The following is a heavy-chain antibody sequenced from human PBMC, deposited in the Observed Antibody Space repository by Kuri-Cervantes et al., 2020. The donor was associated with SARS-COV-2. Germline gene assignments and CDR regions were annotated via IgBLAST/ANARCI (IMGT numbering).Heavy chain of an antibody. CDR1: GYTFTSYY. Sequence: ASVKVSCKASGYTFTSYYIHWVRQAPGQGLEWVGKINPSGGSTTYAQKFQGRVTMTRDTSTTTVYMELSSLRSEDTAVYYCATGYYYDSSGYYLWDYWGQGTLVTVSS. D-gene: IGHD3-22*01. J-gene: IGHJ4*02. CDR2: INPSGGST. V-gene: IGHV1-46*01. CDR3: ATGYYYDSSGYYLWDY.